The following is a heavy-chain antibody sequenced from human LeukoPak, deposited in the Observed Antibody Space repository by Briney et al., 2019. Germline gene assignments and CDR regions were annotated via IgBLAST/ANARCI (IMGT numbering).Heavy chain of an antibody. CDR3: ASVRGSSSSYYFDY. CDR1: GFTFSSYG. D-gene: IGHD1-26*01. Sequence: GRSLRLSCAAPGFTFSSYGMAWVRQAPGKGLEWVAIIWYDGSNKYYADSVKGRFTISRDNSRKTLYLQMNSLRAEDTAVYYCASVRGSSSSYYFDYWGQGALVTVSS. CDR2: IWYDGSNK. J-gene: IGHJ4*02. V-gene: IGHV3-33*01.